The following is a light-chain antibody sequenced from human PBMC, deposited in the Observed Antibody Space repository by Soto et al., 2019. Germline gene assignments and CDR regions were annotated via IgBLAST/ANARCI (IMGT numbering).Light chain of an antibody. Sequence: QSVLTQPPSASGTPGQRVTLSCSGSSSNIGFNAVNWYQQLPGTAPKLLMHGNSQRPSGVPDRFSGSKSGTSASLAISGLXXXXXXXXXXAAWDDSLSGVVFGGGTKLTVL. J-gene: IGLJ3*02. CDR2: GNS. CDR1: SSNIGFNA. CDR3: AAWDDSLSGVV. V-gene: IGLV1-44*01.